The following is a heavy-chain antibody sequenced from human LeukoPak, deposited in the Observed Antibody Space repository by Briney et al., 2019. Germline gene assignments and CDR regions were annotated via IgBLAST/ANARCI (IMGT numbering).Heavy chain of an antibody. Sequence: GGSLRLSCAASGFTFSSHALTWVRQAPGKGLEWVSYVSGSGGTTYYADSVKGRFTISRDNSKNTLNLQMNSLRAEDTAVYYCATQASGSLSYYFDYWGQGTLVTVSS. CDR3: ATQASGSLSYYFDY. CDR1: GFTFSSHA. V-gene: IGHV3-23*01. CDR2: VSGSGGTT. D-gene: IGHD1-26*01. J-gene: IGHJ4*02.